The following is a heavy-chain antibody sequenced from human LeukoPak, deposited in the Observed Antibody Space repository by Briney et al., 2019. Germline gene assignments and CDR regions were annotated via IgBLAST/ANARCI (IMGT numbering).Heavy chain of an antibody. CDR3: AKVGRIAAAAYYYMDV. V-gene: IGHV3-23*01. D-gene: IGHD6-13*01. CDR2: ISGSGGST. Sequence: PGGSLRLSCAASGFTFSSYAMSWVRQAPGKGLEWVSAISGSGGSTYYADSVKGRFTIPRDNSKNTLYLQMNSLRAEDTAVYYCAKVGRIAAAAYYYMDVWGKGTTVTVSS. J-gene: IGHJ6*03. CDR1: GFTFSSYA.